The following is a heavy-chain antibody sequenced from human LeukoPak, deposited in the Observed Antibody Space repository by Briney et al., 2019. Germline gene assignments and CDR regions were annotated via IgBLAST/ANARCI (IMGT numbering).Heavy chain of an antibody. V-gene: IGHV4-39*01. Sequence: SETLSLTCTVSGGSISSSSYYWGWVRQPPGKGLEWIGSIYYSGSTYYNPSLKSRVTISVDTSKNQFSLKLSSVTAADTAVYYCARYYYGSGSYSLGRNWFDPWGQGTLVTVSS. CDR2: IYYSGST. J-gene: IGHJ5*02. D-gene: IGHD3-10*01. CDR3: ARYYYGSGSYSLGRNWFDP. CDR1: GGSISSSSYY.